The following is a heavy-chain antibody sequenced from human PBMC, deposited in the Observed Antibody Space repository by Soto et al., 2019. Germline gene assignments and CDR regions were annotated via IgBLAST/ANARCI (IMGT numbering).Heavy chain of an antibody. CDR2: INKSGGSR. Sequence: GGSLRLSCAASGFTFNTFAMTWVRQAPGRGLEWVSRINKSGGSRYYADSVKGRFTVSRDNSNNTLYLQMNSLSAEDTAIYFCAKGAEMHHNPFDSWGQGAQVTVSS. J-gene: IGHJ4*02. CDR1: GFTFNTFA. D-gene: IGHD1-1*01. CDR3: AKGAEMHHNPFDS. V-gene: IGHV3-23*01.